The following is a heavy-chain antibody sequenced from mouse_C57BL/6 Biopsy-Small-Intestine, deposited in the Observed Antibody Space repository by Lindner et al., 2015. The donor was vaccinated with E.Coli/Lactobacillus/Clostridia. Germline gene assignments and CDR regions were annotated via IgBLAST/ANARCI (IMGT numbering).Heavy chain of an antibody. CDR3: TRQLRD. CDR1: GFNIKDSY. CDR2: IDPEDGET. Sequence: QLQEVWGRACEARASVKLSCTTSGFNIKDSYIHWVKQRTEQGLEWFGRIDPEDGETMYAPKFQGKATITVDTSSNTAYLHLSSLTSEDTAVYYCTRQLRDWGQGDSGHCLC. V-gene: IGHV14-2*01. J-gene: IGHJ3*01.